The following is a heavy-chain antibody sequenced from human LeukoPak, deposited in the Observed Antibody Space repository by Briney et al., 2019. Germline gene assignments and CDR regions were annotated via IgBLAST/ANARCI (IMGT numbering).Heavy chain of an antibody. CDR3: TLLPRSWYDNSVDY. CDR2: IRSKANSYAT. CDR1: GFTFSGSA. Sequence: PGGSLRLSCAASGFTFSGSAMHWVRQASGKGLVWVGRIRSKANSYATAYAASVKGRFTISRDDSKNTAYLQMNSLKTEDTAVYYCTLLPRSWYDNSVDYWGQGTLVTVSS. J-gene: IGHJ4*02. V-gene: IGHV3-73*01. D-gene: IGHD6-13*01.